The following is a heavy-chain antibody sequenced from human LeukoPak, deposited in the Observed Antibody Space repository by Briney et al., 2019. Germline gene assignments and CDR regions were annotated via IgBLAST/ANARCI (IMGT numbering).Heavy chain of an antibody. Sequence: GGSLRLSCAASGFTFTSYGMHWVRQAPPKGLDWVALITYDGYYKYYSDSVKGRFTISSDTSKNTMYLQMNSLRAEDTAVYYCAGDLSPVVRASPMGYWGQGTLVTVSS. V-gene: IGHV3-30*03. D-gene: IGHD3-10*01. J-gene: IGHJ4*02. CDR2: ITYDGYYK. CDR3: AGDLSPVVRASPMGY. CDR1: GFTFTSYG.